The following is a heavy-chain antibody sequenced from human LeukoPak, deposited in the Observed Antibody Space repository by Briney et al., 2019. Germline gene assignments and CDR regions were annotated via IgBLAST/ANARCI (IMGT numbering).Heavy chain of an antibody. CDR3: AIMHPYYDGSGYWDQ. Sequence: GESLRLSCAASGFTFSSYAMSWVRQAPGKGLEWVSGISTSGGSTSYADSVKGRFTISRDNPRNTLYMQMNSLRAEDTALYYCAIMHPYYDGSGYWDQWGQGTLVTVSS. CDR1: GFTFSSYA. CDR2: ISTSGGST. V-gene: IGHV3-23*01. D-gene: IGHD3-22*01. J-gene: IGHJ4*02.